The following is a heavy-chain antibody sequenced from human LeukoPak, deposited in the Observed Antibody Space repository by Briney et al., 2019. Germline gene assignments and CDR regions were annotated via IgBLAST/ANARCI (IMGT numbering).Heavy chain of an antibody. D-gene: IGHD2-15*01. V-gene: IGHV3-74*01. CDR1: GFTFSNYW. CDR3: ARYPGGYCSGGSCYSGYYYYYMDV. Sequence: GGSLRLSCAASGFTFSNYWMHWVRQDPGKGLVWVSFINPDGSTTNYADSVKGRFTISRDNAKNSLYLKMNSLRAEDTAVYYCARYPGGYCSGGSCYSGYYYYYMDVWGEGTTVTISS. J-gene: IGHJ6*03. CDR2: INPDGSTT.